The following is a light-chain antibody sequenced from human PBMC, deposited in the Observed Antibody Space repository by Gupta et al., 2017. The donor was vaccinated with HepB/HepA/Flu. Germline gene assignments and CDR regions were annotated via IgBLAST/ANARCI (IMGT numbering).Light chain of an antibody. CDR2: DAS. V-gene: IGKV3-11*01. CDR1: QSVGKF. J-gene: IGKJ4*01. Sequence: ELLLTQSPAALSLSPGESATLSCRASQSVGKFVVWYQQKPGQAPRLLISDASNRATGIPAMFSGSGSGTDFTLTISSLEPEDFAVYYCLQSSSWRTFGGGTRVEIK. CDR3: LQSSSWRT.